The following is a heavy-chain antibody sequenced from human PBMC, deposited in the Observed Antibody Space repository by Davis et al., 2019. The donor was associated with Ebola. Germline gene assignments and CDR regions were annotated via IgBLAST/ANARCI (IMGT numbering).Heavy chain of an antibody. CDR1: GGSISSSSYY. CDR3: ARHPLPYYFDY. CDR2: IYYSGST. D-gene: IGHD3-16*02. J-gene: IGHJ4*02. V-gene: IGHV4-39*01. Sequence: MPGGSLRLSCTVSGGSISSSSYYWGWIRQPPGKGLEWIGSIYYSGSTYYNPSLKSRVTISVETSKNQFSLKLSSVTAADTAVYYCARHPLPYYFDYWGQGTLVTVSS.